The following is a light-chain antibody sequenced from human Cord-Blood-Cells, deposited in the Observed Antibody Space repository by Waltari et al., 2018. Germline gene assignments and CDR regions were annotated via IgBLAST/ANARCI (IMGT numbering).Light chain of an antibody. Sequence: QSVLTQPPSASGTPGQRVTISCSGSGSTIGSNTVNWYHQLPGTAPKLLIYSNNQRPSGVPDRFSGSKSGTSASLAISGLQSEDEADYYCAAWDDSLNVVFGGGTKLTVL. J-gene: IGLJ2*01. CDR2: SNN. CDR1: GSTIGSNT. CDR3: AAWDDSLNVV. V-gene: IGLV1-44*01.